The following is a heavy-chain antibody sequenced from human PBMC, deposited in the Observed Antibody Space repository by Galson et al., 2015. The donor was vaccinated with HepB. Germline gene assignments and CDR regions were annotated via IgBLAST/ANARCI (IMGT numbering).Heavy chain of an antibody. J-gene: IGHJ4*02. CDR1: GFTFSSYS. D-gene: IGHD3-22*01. CDR3: ARDAYYYDSSGYYPYYFDY. Sequence: SLRLSCAASGFTFSSYSMNWVRQAPGKGLEWVSSISSSSSYIYYADSVKGRFAISRDNAKNSLYLQINSLRAEDTAVYYCARDAYYYDSSGYYPYYFDYWGQGTLVTVSS. CDR2: ISSSSSYI. V-gene: IGHV3-21*01.